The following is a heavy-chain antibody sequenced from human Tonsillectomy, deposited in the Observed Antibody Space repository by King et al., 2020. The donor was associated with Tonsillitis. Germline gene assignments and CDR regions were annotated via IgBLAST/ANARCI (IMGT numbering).Heavy chain of an antibody. CDR2: ISPASDYI. Sequence: VQLVESGGGLVKPGGSLRLSCAASRFTFSDYNMNWVRQAPGKGLEWVSSISPASDYIYYADSLKGRFTVSRDNAENSLHLQMNSLSAEDTAVYYCVRPSCRGRYCYQRKDAFDIWGQGTMVTVSS. J-gene: IGHJ3*02. D-gene: IGHD2-21*01. CDR3: VRPSCRGRYCYQRKDAFDI. CDR1: RFTFSDYN. V-gene: IGHV3-21*01.